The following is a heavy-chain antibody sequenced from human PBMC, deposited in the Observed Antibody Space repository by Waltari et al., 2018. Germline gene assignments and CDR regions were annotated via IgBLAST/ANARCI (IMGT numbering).Heavy chain of an antibody. V-gene: IGHV4-38-2*01. D-gene: IGHD6-13*01. CDR3: TTHGIAAAGLIDY. CDR1: GYSISSGYN. Sequence: QVQLQESRPALAKPSETLSLTCAVSGYSISSGYNWGWYRQPPGKGLEWIGSIYHSGSTYYNPSLKSRVTISVDTSKNQFSLKLSSVTAADTAVYYCTTHGIAAAGLIDYWGQGTLVTVSS. J-gene: IGHJ4*02. CDR2: IYHSGST.